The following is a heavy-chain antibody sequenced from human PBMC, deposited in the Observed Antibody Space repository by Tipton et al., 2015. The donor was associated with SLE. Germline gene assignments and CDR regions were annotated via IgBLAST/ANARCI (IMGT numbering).Heavy chain of an antibody. Sequence: SLRLSCAASGFMFDNYGMHWVRQAPGKGLEWVSGISWNSNSKGYGDSVKGRFSVSRDNAKNSLYLQMNSLRPEDTALYFCAKGPWNVIPVTGTAAFNTWGQGTMVTVSS. CDR1: GFMFDNYG. J-gene: IGHJ3*02. V-gene: IGHV3-9*01. CDR2: ISWNSNSK. D-gene: IGHD6-19*01. CDR3: AKGPWNVIPVTGTAAFNT.